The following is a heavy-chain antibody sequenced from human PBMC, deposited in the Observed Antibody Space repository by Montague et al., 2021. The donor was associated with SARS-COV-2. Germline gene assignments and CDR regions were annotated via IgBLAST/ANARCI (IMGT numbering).Heavy chain of an antibody. D-gene: IGHD3-9*01. V-gene: IGHV4-34*01. CDR2: INQGGAS. CDR3: ARGRPVQGSFRHFDSISSGALDI. J-gene: IGHJ3*02. CDR1: RGSFSNYY. Sequence: SETRSLTCAVSRGSFSNYYWTWIRQSPGKGLEWIGEINQGGASNYTPSLKSRVTISLDTSKKQISLKLNSVTVADTAVFFCARGRPVQGSFRHFDSISSGALDIWAQGSLVIVSS.